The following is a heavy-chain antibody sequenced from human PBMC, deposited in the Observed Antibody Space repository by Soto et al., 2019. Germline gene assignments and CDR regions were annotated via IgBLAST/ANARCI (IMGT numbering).Heavy chain of an antibody. CDR3: ARGHEFGCNSDAYDI. Sequence: QVLLVQSGAEMKKPGSSVRVSCKASGGSFSTSSINWVRQAPGQWPEWMANILPIFGTADYAQKFQGRLTITADTSTNPAYMELRSLFSEDTAVYYCARGHEFGCNSDAYDIWGQGTVVTVSS. CDR2: ILPIFGTA. CDR1: GGSFSTSS. J-gene: IGHJ3*02. D-gene: IGHD2-15*01. V-gene: IGHV1-69*14.